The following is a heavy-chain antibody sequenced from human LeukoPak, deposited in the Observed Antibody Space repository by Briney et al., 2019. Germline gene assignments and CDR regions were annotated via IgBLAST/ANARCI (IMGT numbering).Heavy chain of an antibody. CDR1: GGSISSSTW. J-gene: IGHJ4*02. D-gene: IGHD5-24*01. CDR2: MYHSGST. CDR3: ARYLNMATTFYFDQ. Sequence: SETLSLTCAVSGGSISSSTWWSWVRQPPGKGLEWIGEMYHSGSTYYNPSLKSRVTTSVDTSKNQFSLKLSSVTAADTAVYYCARYLNMATTFYFDQWGQGTLVTVSS. V-gene: IGHV4-4*02.